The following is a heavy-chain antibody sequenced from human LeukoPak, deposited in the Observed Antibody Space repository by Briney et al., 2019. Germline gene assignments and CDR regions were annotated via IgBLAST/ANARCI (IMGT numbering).Heavy chain of an antibody. V-gene: IGHV3-30*04. CDR2: ISYEGSNE. D-gene: IGHD4-17*01. CDR1: GLTFSSYA. CDR3: ARVHDNGDYGWFDP. J-gene: IGHJ5*02. Sequence: GGSLRLSCAASGLTFSSYAMHWVRQAPGKGLEWVAFISYEGSNEYYTDSVKGRFSISRDNSRNTLSLQMNSLRAEDTALYYCARVHDNGDYGWFDPWGQGTLVTVSS.